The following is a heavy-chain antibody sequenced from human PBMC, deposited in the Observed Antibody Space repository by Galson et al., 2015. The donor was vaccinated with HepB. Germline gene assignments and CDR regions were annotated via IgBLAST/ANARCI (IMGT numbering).Heavy chain of an antibody. V-gene: IGHV3-7*01. CDR3: ARGLYSSGWLPY. D-gene: IGHD6-19*01. CDR2: IKTDGSEK. CDR1: RFAFGTYW. Sequence: SLRLSCAASRFAFGTYWMSWVRQAPGKGLEWVANIKTDGSEKYYVDSVKGRFTISRDNAKNSLYLQMNSLRVDDTAVYYCARGLYSSGWLPYWGQGTLVTVSS. J-gene: IGHJ4*02.